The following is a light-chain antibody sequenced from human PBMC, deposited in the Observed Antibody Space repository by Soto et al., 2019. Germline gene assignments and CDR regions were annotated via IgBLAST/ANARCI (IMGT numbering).Light chain of an antibody. CDR1: HSVSSNY. CDR2: DVS. V-gene: IGKV3-20*01. CDR3: QQYGISPT. Sequence: EIVLTQSPGTLSLSPGERATLSCRSSHSVSSNYLAWYQQKPGQAPRLLIYDVSSRATGIPDRFSGSGSGTVFTLTISRLEAVDVAVYYCQQYGISPTFGQGTKVEIK. J-gene: IGKJ1*01.